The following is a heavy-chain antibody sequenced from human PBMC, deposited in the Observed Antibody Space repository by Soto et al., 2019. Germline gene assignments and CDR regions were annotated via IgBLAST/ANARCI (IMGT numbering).Heavy chain of an antibody. J-gene: IGHJ4*02. CDR2: IYYSGST. D-gene: IGHD3-22*01. CDR1: GGSISSSSYY. Sequence: SETLSLTCTVSGGSISSSSYYWGWIRQPPGKGLEWIGSIYYSGSTYYNPSLKSRVTISVDTSKNQFSLKLSSVTAADTAVYCCARGPRYYDSSGYWVDYWGQGTLVTVSS. CDR3: ARGPRYYDSSGYWVDY. V-gene: IGHV4-39*01.